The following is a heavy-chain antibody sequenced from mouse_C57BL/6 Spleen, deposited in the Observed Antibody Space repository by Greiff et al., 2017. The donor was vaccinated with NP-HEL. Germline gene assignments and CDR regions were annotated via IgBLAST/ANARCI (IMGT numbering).Heavy chain of an antibody. J-gene: IGHJ4*01. Sequence: EVQLQQSGPELVKPGASVKISCKASGYTFTDYYMNWVKQSHGKSLEWIGDINPNNGGTSYNQKFKGKATLTVDKSSSTAYMELRSLTSEDSAVYYCARVRWLLRYYAMDYWGQGTSVTVSS. CDR1: GYTFTDYY. V-gene: IGHV1-26*01. CDR2: INPNNGGT. CDR3: ARVRWLLRYYAMDY. D-gene: IGHD2-3*01.